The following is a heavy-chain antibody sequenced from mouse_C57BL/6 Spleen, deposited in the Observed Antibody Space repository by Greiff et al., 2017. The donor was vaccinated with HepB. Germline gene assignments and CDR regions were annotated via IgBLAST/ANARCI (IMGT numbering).Heavy chain of an antibody. D-gene: IGHD2-4*01. CDR2: IRNKANGYTT. CDR3: ARYAITKVFDY. Sequence: DVMLVESGGGLVQPGGSLSLSCAASGFTFTDYYMSWVRQPPGKALEWLGFIRNKANGYTTEYSASVKVRFTISRDNSQSILYLQMNALRAEDSATYYCARYAITKVFDYWGQGTTLTVSS. CDR1: GFTFTDYY. V-gene: IGHV7-3*01. J-gene: IGHJ2*01.